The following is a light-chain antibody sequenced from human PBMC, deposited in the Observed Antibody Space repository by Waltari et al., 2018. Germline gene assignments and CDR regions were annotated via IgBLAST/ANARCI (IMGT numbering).Light chain of an antibody. V-gene: IGKV3-15*01. CDR2: GAS. J-gene: IGKJ4*01. Sequence: EIVMTQSPPTLSVSPGERAPLSCRASQSVSSNLAWYQQKPGQAPRLLIYGASTRATGIPARFSGSGSGTEFTLTISSLQSEDFAVYYCQQYNNWPLTFGGGTKVEIK. CDR3: QQYNNWPLT. CDR1: QSVSSN.